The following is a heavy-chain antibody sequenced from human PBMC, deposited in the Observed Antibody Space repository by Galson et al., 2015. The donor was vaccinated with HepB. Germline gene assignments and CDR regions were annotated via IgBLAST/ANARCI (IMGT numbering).Heavy chain of an antibody. CDR3: ARGNPDIVVVSGVSNWFDP. Sequence: SLRLSCAASGFTFSSYGMHWVRQAPGKGLEWVAVIWYDGSNKYYADSVEGRFTISRDNSKNTLYLQMNSLRAEDTAVYYCARGNPDIVVVSGVSNWFDPWGQGTLVTVSS. CDR2: IWYDGSNK. CDR1: GFTFSSYG. D-gene: IGHD2-2*01. V-gene: IGHV3-33*01. J-gene: IGHJ5*02.